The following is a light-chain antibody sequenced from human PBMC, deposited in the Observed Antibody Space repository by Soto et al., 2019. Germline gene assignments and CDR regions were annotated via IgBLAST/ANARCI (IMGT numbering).Light chain of an antibody. CDR1: VLAKKY. CDR2: KDT. Sequence: SYELTQPSSLAVSPGQTARITCSGDVLAKKYDRGFQQKHGQAPVLVIYKDTERPSEIPERFSGFSSGTTVTLTISGAQVEDEADYYCYTAADNNLVFGGGTKLTFL. J-gene: IGLJ3*02. V-gene: IGLV3-27*01. CDR3: YTAADNNLV.